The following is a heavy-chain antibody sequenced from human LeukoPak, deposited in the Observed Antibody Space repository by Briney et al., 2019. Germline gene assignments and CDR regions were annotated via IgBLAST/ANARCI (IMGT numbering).Heavy chain of an antibody. V-gene: IGHV4-59*01. CDR1: GGSISSYY. CDR2: IYYSGST. Sequence: SETLSPTCTVSGGSISSYYWSWIRQPPGKGLEWIGFIYYSGSTNYSPSLKSRVTISVDTSKTQFSLKLTSVTAADTAIYYCARCIAAKGWFDPWGQGTLVTVSS. J-gene: IGHJ5*02. D-gene: IGHD6-13*01. CDR3: ARCIAAKGWFDP.